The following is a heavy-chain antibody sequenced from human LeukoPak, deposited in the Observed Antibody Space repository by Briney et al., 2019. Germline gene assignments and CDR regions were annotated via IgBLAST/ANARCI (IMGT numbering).Heavy chain of an antibody. CDR1: GGSISSYY. CDR2: IYYSGST. D-gene: IGHD3-10*01. Sequence: SETLSLTCTVSGGSISSYYWSWIRQPPGKGLEWIGYIYYSGSTNYNPSLKSRVTISVDTSKNQFSLKLSSVTAADTAVYYCARVDWFGERSFDYWGQGTLVTVSS. CDR3: ARVDWFGERSFDY. V-gene: IGHV4-59*01. J-gene: IGHJ4*02.